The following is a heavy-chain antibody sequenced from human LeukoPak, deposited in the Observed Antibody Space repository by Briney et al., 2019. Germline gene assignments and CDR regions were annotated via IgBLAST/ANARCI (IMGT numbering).Heavy chain of an antibody. CDR2: ISSSSDAI. CDR1: GFTFSNYG. D-gene: IGHD5-12*01. CDR3: ARAMRSGYDY. V-gene: IGHV3-48*02. Sequence: GGSLRLSCAASGFTFSNYGMNWVRQAPGKRLEWVSYISSSSDAIYYADSVKGRFTISRDNAGNSLYLQLNSLRDEDTAVYYCARAMRSGYDYWGQGTLVTVSS. J-gene: IGHJ4*02.